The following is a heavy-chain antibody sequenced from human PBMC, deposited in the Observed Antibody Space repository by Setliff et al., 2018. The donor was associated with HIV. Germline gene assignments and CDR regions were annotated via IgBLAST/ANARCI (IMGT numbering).Heavy chain of an antibody. CDR1: GYTFNDYF. CDR2: MNPNSGNT. J-gene: IGHJ6*03. CDR3: ARGADYLGIPSYYYYYMDV. D-gene: IGHD7-27*01. V-gene: IGHV1-8*02. Sequence: ASVKVSCKASGYTFNDYFIHWVRQATGQGLEWMGWMNPNSGNTGYAQKFQGRVTMTRNTSINTTYMELSRLRSEDTAVYYCARGADYLGIPSYYYYYMDVWGKGTTVTVSS.